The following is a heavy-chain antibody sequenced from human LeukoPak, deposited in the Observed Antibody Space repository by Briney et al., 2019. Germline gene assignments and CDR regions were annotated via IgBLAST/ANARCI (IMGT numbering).Heavy chain of an antibody. V-gene: IGHV4-39*07. D-gene: IGHD6-19*01. CDR2: IYYSGST. CDR3: AGDNGRSSGCYDY. Sequence: KSSETLSLTCTVSGGSISSSSYYWGWIRQPPGKGREWIGSIYYSGSTYYNPSLKSRVTISVDTSKNQFSLKLSSVTAADTAVYYCAGDNGRSSGCYDYWGQGTLVTVSS. J-gene: IGHJ4*02. CDR1: GGSISSSSYY.